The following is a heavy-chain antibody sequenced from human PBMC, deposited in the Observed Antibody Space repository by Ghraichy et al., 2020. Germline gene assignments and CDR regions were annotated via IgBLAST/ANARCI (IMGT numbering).Heavy chain of an antibody. CDR2: ISDSGIT. D-gene: IGHD2-15*01. CDR3: ARDKEGGSFGMDA. CDR1: SGSIGSGNYY. Sequence: SETLSLTCTVSSGSIGSGNYYWSWTRQRPGKGLEWIGYISDSGITYYNPSLKSRLTISVDTYKNQFSLRLSSVTAADTALYYCARDKEGGSFGMDAWGQGTTVTVSS. V-gene: IGHV4-31*03. J-gene: IGHJ6*02.